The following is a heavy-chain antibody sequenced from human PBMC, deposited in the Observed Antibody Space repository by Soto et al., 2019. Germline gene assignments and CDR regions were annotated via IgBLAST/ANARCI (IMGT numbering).Heavy chain of an antibody. D-gene: IGHD3-9*01. CDR3: ARDRKLVIPGNYYYYGMDV. J-gene: IGHJ6*02. CDR2: ISSSGTI. V-gene: IGHV4-59*01. CDR1: GGSIRDYF. Sequence: SETLSLTCSVSGGSIRDYFWTWVRQPPGKGLEWIGYISSSGTINYNSSLKSRVTISLDTSRNHFSLKLSSVTTADTAVYFCARDRKLVIPGNYYYYGMDVWGQGTTVTVS.